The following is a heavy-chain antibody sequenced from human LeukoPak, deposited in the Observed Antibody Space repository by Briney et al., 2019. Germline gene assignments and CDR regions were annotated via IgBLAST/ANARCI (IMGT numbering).Heavy chain of an antibody. V-gene: IGHV1-18*01. CDR2: FSAYNGNT. CDR3: ARVVVVPAAPGVMGAFDI. Sequence: GASVKVSCKASGYTFTSYGISWVRQAPGQGLEWMGWFSAYNGNTNYAQKLQGRVTMTTDTSTSTAYMELRSLRSDDTAVYYCARVVVVPAAPGVMGAFDIWGQGTMVTVSS. J-gene: IGHJ3*02. CDR1: GYTFTSYG. D-gene: IGHD2-2*01.